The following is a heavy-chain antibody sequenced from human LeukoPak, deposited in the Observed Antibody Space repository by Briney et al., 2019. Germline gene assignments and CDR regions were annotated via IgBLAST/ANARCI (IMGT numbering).Heavy chain of an antibody. CDR3: ARKYSSSWYSRLNLSPYFDY. J-gene: IGHJ4*02. CDR1: GGSISSSNW. Sequence: SETLSLTCAVSGGSISSSNWWSWVRQPPGKGLEGIGEIYHSGSTNYNPSLKSRVTISVDKSKNQFSLKLSSVTAADTAVYYCARKYSSSWYSRLNLSPYFDYWGQGTLVTVSS. D-gene: IGHD6-13*01. V-gene: IGHV4-4*02. CDR2: IYHSGST.